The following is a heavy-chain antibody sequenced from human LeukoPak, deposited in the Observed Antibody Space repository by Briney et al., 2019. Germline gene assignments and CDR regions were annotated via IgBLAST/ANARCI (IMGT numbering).Heavy chain of an antibody. J-gene: IGHJ4*02. D-gene: IGHD4-23*01. CDR3: AREGQVGGNSYYFDY. V-gene: IGHV4-59*01. Sequence: SETLSLTCTVSGGSISSYYWSWIRQPPGKGLEWIGYIYYSGSTNYNPSLKSRVTISVDTSKNQFSLKLSSVTAADTAVYYCAREGQVGGNSYYFDYWGQGTLVTVSS. CDR1: GGSISSYY. CDR2: IYYSGST.